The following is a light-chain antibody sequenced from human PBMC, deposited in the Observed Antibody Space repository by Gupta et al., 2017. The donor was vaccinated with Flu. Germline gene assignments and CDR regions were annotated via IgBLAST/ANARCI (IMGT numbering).Light chain of an antibody. CDR1: AVANKY. CDR3: HSADSSGTYQV. Sequence: GQTARISCSGDAVANKYVFWYQQKSGQAPVLIIYNDIERPSGIPERFSGSSSGTTVTLTISGLQEEDEADYYCHSADSSGTYQVFGTGTKVTVL. J-gene: IGLJ1*01. V-gene: IGLV3-25*03. CDR2: NDI.